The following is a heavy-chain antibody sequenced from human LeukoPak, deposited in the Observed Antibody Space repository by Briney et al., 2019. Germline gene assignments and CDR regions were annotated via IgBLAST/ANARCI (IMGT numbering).Heavy chain of an antibody. J-gene: IGHJ4*02. D-gene: IGHD5-12*01. Sequence: SETLSLTCTVSGGSISSHYWSWIRQPPGKGLEWIGYIYYSGSTNYNPSLKSRVTISVDTSKNQFSLKLSSVTAADTAVYYCARDGSGYDYGFDYWGQGTLVTVSS. V-gene: IGHV4-59*11. CDR1: GGSISSHY. CDR3: ARDGSGYDYGFDY. CDR2: IYYSGST.